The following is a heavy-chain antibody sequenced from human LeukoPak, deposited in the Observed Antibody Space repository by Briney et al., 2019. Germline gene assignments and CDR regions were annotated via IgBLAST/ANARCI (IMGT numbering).Heavy chain of an antibody. Sequence: SETLSLTCTVSGGSISSYYWSWIRQPPGKGLEWSGYIDYSGSTKYNPSLKSRVTISVDTSKNQFSLKLRSVTAADTAAYYCARVVCSSGSCSLDYWGQGTLVTVSS. D-gene: IGHD2-15*01. V-gene: IGHV4-59*01. CDR2: IDYSGST. CDR3: ARVVCSSGSCSLDY. J-gene: IGHJ4*02. CDR1: GGSISSYY.